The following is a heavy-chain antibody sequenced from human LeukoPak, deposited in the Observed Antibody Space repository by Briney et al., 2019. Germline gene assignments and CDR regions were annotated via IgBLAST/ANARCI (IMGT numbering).Heavy chain of an antibody. V-gene: IGHV5-10-1*01. CDR1: GYSFTSYW. J-gene: IGHJ4*02. D-gene: IGHD5-12*01. CDR2: IDPSDSYT. Sequence: GESLKISCKGSGYSFTSYWISWVRQMPGKGLEWMGRIDPSDSYTNYSPSFQGHVTISADKSISTAYLQWSSLKASDSAMYYCGRGGYSGYEFDYWGQGTLVTVSS. CDR3: GRGGYSGYEFDY.